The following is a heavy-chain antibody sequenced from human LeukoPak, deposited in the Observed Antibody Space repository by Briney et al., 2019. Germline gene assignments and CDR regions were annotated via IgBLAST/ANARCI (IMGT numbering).Heavy chain of an antibody. CDR1: GYSFTSYC. CDR2: TYPGDSDT. D-gene: IGHD4/OR15-4a*01. CDR3: ARAIDISVVYGAYFDY. Sequence: ESLKTSCKGSGYSFTSYCIAWVRQMTGKGLEGMDITYPGDSDTRHSPSYQGQVTISADKSITTAYLQWSSLKASDTAMYYCARAIDISVVYGAYFDYWGQGTLVTVSS. J-gene: IGHJ4*01. V-gene: IGHV5-51*01.